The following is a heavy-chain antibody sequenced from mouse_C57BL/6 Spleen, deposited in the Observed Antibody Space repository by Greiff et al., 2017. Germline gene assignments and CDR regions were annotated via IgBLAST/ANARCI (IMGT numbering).Heavy chain of an antibody. J-gene: IGHJ4*01. CDR1: GYTFTSYW. CDR2: IYPGSGST. D-gene: IGHD1-1*01. CDR3: ARRDYYEAMDY. Sequence: QVQLKQPGAELVKPGASVKMSCKASGYTFTSYWITWVKQRPGQGLEWIGDIYPGSGSTNYNEKFKSKATMTVDTSSITAYMQLSSLTSEDSAVYYCARRDYYEAMDYWGQGTSVTVSS. V-gene: IGHV1-55*01.